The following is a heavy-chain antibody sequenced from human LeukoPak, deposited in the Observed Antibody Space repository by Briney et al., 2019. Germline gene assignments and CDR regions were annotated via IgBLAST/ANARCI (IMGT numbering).Heavy chain of an antibody. J-gene: IGHJ4*02. D-gene: IGHD3-16*01. Sequence: SETLSLTCTVSGGSISSYYWSWIRQPPGKGLEWIGYIYYSGSTYYNPSLKSRVTISVDRSKNQFSLKLSSVTAADTAVYYCARWGGAPRPALDYWGQGTLVTVSS. CDR2: IYYSGST. CDR3: ARWGGAPRPALDY. V-gene: IGHV4-59*12. CDR1: GGSISSYY.